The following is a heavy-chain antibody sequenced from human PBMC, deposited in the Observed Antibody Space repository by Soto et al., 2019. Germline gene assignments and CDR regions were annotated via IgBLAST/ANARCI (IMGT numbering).Heavy chain of an antibody. V-gene: IGHV3-30*03. CDR1: GFSFSSYG. J-gene: IGHJ6*02. CDR2: IPFDGSNK. CDR3: ARRGLTPGRMDV. D-gene: IGHD3-10*01. Sequence: PGGSLRLSCAASGFSFSSYGMHWVRQAPGEGLEWVAVIPFDGSNKYYADSVKGRFTISRDNYKNTVYLQMNSLRAEDTAVYYCARRGLTPGRMDVWGQGTTVTVSS.